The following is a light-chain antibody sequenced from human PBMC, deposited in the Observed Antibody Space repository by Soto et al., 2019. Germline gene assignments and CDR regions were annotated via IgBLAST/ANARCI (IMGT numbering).Light chain of an antibody. CDR3: QHYEDWPLYT. Sequence: EIVLTQSPGTLSLSPGERATLSCRASHSVSRTYLAWYQQKPGQAPRLLIYGASDRATGTPDRFSGSGSGTDFTLTISRLEPEDSAVYYCQHYEDWPLYTFGQGTRLDLK. CDR1: HSVSRTY. J-gene: IGKJ2*01. CDR2: GAS. V-gene: IGKV3-20*01.